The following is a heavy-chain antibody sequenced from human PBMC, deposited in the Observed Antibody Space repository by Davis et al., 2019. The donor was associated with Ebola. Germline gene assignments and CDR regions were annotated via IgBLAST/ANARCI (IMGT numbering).Heavy chain of an antibody. D-gene: IGHD3-3*01. CDR2: IIPIFGTA. Sequence: AASVKVSCKASGGTFSSYAISWVRQAPGQGLEWMGGIIPIFGTANYAQKFQGRATITADKSTSTAYMELSSLRSEDTAVYYCARDTGATILNWFDPWGQGTLVTVSS. CDR1: GGTFSSYA. V-gene: IGHV1-69*06. CDR3: ARDTGATILNWFDP. J-gene: IGHJ5*02.